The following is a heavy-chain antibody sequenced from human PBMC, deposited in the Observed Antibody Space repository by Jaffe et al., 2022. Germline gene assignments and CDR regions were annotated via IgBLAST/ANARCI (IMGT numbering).Heavy chain of an antibody. D-gene: IGHD2-2*01. CDR1: GGSISSTDYY. Sequence: QLQLQESGPGLVKPSETLSLTCTVSGGSISSTDYYWGWIRQPPGKGLQWIGSIYYSGNTYYTPSLKSRVLITADTSKNQFSLRLSSVTAADTAVYLCARSWCSSSSCYHNWFDPWGQGTLVTVSS. V-gene: IGHV4-39*01. J-gene: IGHJ5*02. CDR3: ARSWCSSSSCYHNWFDP. CDR2: IYYSGNT.